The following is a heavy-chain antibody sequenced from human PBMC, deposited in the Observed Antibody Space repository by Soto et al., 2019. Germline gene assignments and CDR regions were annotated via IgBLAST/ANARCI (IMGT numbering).Heavy chain of an antibody. D-gene: IGHD1-26*01. J-gene: IGHJ3*02. CDR1: GYSFGNFW. CDR3: AKTLVGGGALDI. V-gene: IGHV5-51*01. Sequence: EVQLVQSGAEVKKPGESPKISCKGSGYSFGNFWIAWLRQMPGKGLEWMGIVYPDDSDIRYSPSFQGQVTISADKSVSTAYLHLSTLRASDTAIYYCAKTLVGGGALDIWGQGTVVTVSS. CDR2: VYPDDSDI.